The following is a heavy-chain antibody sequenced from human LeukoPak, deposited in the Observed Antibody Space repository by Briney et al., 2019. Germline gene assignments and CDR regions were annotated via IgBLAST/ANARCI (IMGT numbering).Heavy chain of an antibody. CDR2: IVVGSGNT. V-gene: IGHV1-58*01. Sequence: GTSVKVSCKASRFTFTSSAVQWVRQARGQRLEWIGWIVVGSGNTNYAQKFQERVTITRDMSTSTAYMELSSLRSEDTAVYYCAADERYYYDSSGYNWGQGTLVTVSS. J-gene: IGHJ4*02. CDR1: RFTFTSSA. CDR3: AADERYYYDSSGYN. D-gene: IGHD3-22*01.